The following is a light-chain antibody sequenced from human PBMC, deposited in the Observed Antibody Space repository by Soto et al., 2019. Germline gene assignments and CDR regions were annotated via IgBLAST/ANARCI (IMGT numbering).Light chain of an antibody. CDR3: GSYTSTYTPWV. J-gene: IGLJ3*02. CDR1: SGDVGRYNY. CDR2: EVS. V-gene: IGLV2-14*01. Sequence: QSVLTQPASVSGSPGQSITISCTGTSGDVGRYNYVSWYQQHPGKAPKLMIYEVSNRPSGVSHRFSGSKSGNTASLTISGLHAEDESDDYCGSYTSTYTPWVFGGGTKVTVL.